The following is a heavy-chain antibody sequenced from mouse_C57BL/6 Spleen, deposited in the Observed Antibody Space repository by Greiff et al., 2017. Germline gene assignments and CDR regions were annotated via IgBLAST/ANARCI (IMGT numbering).Heavy chain of an antibody. CDR2: IDPSDSYT. J-gene: IGHJ1*03. Sequence: QVQLQQPGAELVMPGASVKLSCKASGYTFTSYWMHWVKQRPGQGLEWIGEIDPSDSYTNYNQKFKGKSTLTVDKSSSTAYMQLSSLTSEDSAVYSCARLGGTDWYFDVWGTGTTVTVSS. D-gene: IGHD4-1*01. V-gene: IGHV1-69*01. CDR3: ARLGGTDWYFDV. CDR1: GYTFTSYW.